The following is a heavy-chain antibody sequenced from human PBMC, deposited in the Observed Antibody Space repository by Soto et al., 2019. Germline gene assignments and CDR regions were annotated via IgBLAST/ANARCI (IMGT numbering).Heavy chain of an antibody. J-gene: IGHJ5*02. V-gene: IGHV1-18*01. CDR3: ARAAHLTYCSGGSCYSYWFDP. Sequence: ASVKVSCKASGYTFTSYGISWVRQAPGQGLEWMGWISAYNGNTNYAQKLQGRVTMTTDTSTSTAYMELRSLRSDDTAVYYCARAAHLTYCSGGSCYSYWFDPWGQGTRVTVSS. CDR1: GYTFTSYG. D-gene: IGHD2-15*01. CDR2: ISAYNGNT.